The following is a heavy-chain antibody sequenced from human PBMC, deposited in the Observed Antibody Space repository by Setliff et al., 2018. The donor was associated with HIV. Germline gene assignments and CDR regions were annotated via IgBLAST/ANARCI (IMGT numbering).Heavy chain of an antibody. CDR2: IYYSGTT. CDR3: ACRYYDLWSNYYTGIPY. CDR1: GGSINTGFYY. V-gene: IGHV4-31*03. Sequence: PSETLSLTCTVSGGSINTGFYYWAWLRQHPGKGLEWIGYIYYSGTTHYNPSLKSRVALSIDTSKNQFSLRLNSVTAADTSVYYCACRYYDLWSNYYTGIPYWGQGTLVTVSS. D-gene: IGHD3-3*01. J-gene: IGHJ4*02.